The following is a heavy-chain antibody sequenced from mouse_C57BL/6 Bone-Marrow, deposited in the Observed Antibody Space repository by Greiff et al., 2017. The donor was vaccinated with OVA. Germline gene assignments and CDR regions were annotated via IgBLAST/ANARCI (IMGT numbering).Heavy chain of an antibody. J-gene: IGHJ2*01. CDR1: GYTFTSYG. V-gene: IGHV1-81*01. CDR3: ARSGSSGYGY. D-gene: IGHD3-2*02. CDR2: IYPRSGNT. Sequence: VQLQQSGAELARPGASVKLSCKASGYTFTSYGISWVKQRTGQGLEWIGEIYPRSGNTYYNEKFKGKATLTADKSSSTAYMGLRSLTSEDSAVYFCARSGSSGYGYWGQGTTLTVSS.